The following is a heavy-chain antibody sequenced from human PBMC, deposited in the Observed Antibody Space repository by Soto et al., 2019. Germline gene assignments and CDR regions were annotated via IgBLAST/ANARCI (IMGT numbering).Heavy chain of an antibody. J-gene: IGHJ4*02. CDR1: GFTFSNYW. V-gene: IGHV3-74*01. CDR3: VRDSHGDY. CDR2: IDHDAPT. Sequence: EVQLVESGGGLVQPGGSLRLSCAGAGFTFSNYWIHWVRQAPGKVLEWVSRIDHDAPTDYGDSVRGRCTTTTDNAVNTLYLQMNSLRPADTAVYYCVRDSHGDYWGQGTLVTVSS.